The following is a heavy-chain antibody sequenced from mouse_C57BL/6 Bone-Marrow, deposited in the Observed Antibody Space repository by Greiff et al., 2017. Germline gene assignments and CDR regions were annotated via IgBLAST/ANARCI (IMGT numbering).Heavy chain of an antibody. D-gene: IGHD2-3*01. CDR1: GFSLTSSG. CDR3: ARGGLIRLDY. Sequence: QVQLQQSGPGLVQPSQSLSITCTVSGFSLTSSGVHWVRQSPGKGLAWLGVIWSGGSTDYNAAFISRLSISKDNSKSQVFFKMNSLQADDTAIYYWARGGLIRLDYWGQGTTLTVSS. V-gene: IGHV2-2*01. CDR2: IWSGGST. J-gene: IGHJ2*01.